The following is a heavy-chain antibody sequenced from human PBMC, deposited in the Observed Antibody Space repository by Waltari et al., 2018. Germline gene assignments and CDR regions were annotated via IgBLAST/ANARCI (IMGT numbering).Heavy chain of an antibody. CDR1: GGSISSSSYY. Sequence: QLQLQESGPGLVKPSETLSLTCTVSGGSISSSSYYWGWIRQPPGKGLGWIGRIYYSGSTYYNPSLKSRVTISVDTSKNQFSLKLSSVTAADTAVYYCASTASRAPRWDCSGGSCYSAYWGQGTLVTVSS. J-gene: IGHJ4*02. D-gene: IGHD2-15*01. V-gene: IGHV4-39*01. CDR3: ASTASRAPRWDCSGGSCYSAY. CDR2: IYYSGST.